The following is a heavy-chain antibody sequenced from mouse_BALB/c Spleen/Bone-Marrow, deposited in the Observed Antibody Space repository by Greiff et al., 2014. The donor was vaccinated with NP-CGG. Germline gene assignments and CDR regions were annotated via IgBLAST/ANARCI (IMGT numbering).Heavy chain of an antibody. V-gene: IGHV5-9*02. CDR3: ARPLTGAYFDY. CDR1: GFAFSSYD. CDR2: ISSGGSYT. Sequence: EVQLQQSGGGLVKPGGSLKPSCAASGFAFSSYDMSWVRQTPEKRLEWVATISSGGSYTYYPDSVKGRFTISRDNARNTLYLQMSSLRSEDTALYYCARPLTGAYFDYWGQGTTLTVSS. J-gene: IGHJ2*01. D-gene: IGHD4-1*01.